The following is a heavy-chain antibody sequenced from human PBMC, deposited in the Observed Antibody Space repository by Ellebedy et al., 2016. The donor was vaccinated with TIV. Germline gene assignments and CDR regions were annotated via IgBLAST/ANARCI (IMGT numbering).Heavy chain of an antibody. CDR3: TTRYYYDSSGYNQVDY. CDR1: GFTFTNAW. V-gene: IGHV3-15*07. CDR2: IKRKIDGGTT. Sequence: GESLKISCAASGFTFTNAWMNWVRQAPGKGLEWVGLIKRKIDGGTTDYAAPVKCRFIISRDDSKNMLYLQMNNLKTEDTAVYYCTTRYYYDSSGYNQVDYWGQGTLVTVSS. J-gene: IGHJ4*02. D-gene: IGHD3-22*01.